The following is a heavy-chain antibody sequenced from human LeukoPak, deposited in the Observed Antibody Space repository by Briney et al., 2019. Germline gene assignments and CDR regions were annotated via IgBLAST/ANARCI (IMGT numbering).Heavy chain of an antibody. J-gene: IGHJ4*02. CDR3: ARAPDYGPPNFDY. V-gene: IGHV4-34*01. CDR2: INHSGST. CDR1: GGSFSGYY. D-gene: IGHD4/OR15-4a*01. Sequence: PSEILSLTCAVYGGSFSGYYWSWIRQPPGKGLEWIGEINHSGSTNYNPSLKSRVTISVDTSKNQFSLKLSSVTAADTAVYYCARAPDYGPPNFDYWGQGTLVTVSS.